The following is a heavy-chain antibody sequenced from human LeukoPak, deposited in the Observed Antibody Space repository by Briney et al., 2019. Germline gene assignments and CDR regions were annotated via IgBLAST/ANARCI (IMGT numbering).Heavy chain of an antibody. CDR1: GYTFTNYY. V-gene: IGHV1-46*01. D-gene: IGHD1-14*01. CDR2: INPSGGST. CDR3: AREMPRTYYFDY. Sequence: ASVKVSCKASGYTFTNYYIHWVRQAPGQGLEWMGNINPSGGSTTYAQRFQDRVFMTGDTSTSTVYMELSSVRSEDTAIYYCAREMPRTYYFDYWGRGTLVTAPS. J-gene: IGHJ4*02.